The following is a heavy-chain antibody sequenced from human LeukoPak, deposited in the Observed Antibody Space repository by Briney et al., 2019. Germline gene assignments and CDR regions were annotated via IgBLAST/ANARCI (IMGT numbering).Heavy chain of an antibody. J-gene: IGHJ4*02. CDR1: GFTVSSNY. V-gene: IGHV3-66*01. Sequence: GGSLRLSCAASGFTVSSNYMSWVRQAPGKGLEWVSVIYSGGSTYYADSVKGRFTISRDNSKNTLYLQMNSLRAEDTAVYYCARAYDSSGYYEYWGQGTLVTVSS. CDR3: ARAYDSSGYYEY. CDR2: IYSGGST. D-gene: IGHD3-22*01.